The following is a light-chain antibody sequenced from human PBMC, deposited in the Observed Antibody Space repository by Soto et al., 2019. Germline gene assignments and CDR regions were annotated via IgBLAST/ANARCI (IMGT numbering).Light chain of an antibody. CDR3: QQYNSYS. J-gene: IGKJ1*01. CDR1: QSISSY. CDR2: DAS. Sequence: DIQMTQSPSSLSASVGDRVTITCRASQSISSYLSWYQQKPGKAPKLLIYDASSLESGVPSRFSGSGSGTEFTLTISSLQPDDFATYYCQQYNSYSFGQGTKVDI. V-gene: IGKV1-5*01.